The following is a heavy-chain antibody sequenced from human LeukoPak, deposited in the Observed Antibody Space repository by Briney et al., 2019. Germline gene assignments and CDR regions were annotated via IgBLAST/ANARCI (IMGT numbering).Heavy chain of an antibody. CDR3: ARTSRHFYGSGTNLTPWPAGMDV. CDR1: GGSMSGFF. Sequence: SETLSLTCTVSGGSMSGFFWTWIRQPPGRELEGIGSIYYSGSSTKYNPSLKSRVTISVDTSKSQFSLNLDSATAADTAVYYCARTSRHFYGSGTNLTPWPAGMDVWGQGTTVTVSS. J-gene: IGHJ6*02. V-gene: IGHV4-59*01. D-gene: IGHD3-10*01. CDR2: IYYSGSST.